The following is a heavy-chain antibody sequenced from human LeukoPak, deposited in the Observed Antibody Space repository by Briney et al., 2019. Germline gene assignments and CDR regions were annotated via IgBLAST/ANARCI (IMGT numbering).Heavy chain of an antibody. CDR1: GYTFTSYG. J-gene: IGHJ6*02. V-gene: IGHV1-18*01. CDR3: AAIRFLEWLDPYYYYGMDV. CDR2: ISAYNGNT. Sequence: ASVKVSCKASGYTFTSYGISWVRQAPGQGLEWMGWISAYNGNTNYVQKLQGRVTMTTDTSTSTAYMELRSLRSDDTAVYYCAAIRFLEWLDPYYYYGMDVWGQGTTVTVSS. D-gene: IGHD3-3*01.